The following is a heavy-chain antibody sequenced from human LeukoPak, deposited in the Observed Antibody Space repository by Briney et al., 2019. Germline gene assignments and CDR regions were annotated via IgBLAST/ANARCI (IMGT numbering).Heavy chain of an antibody. D-gene: IGHD2-2*01. CDR2: ISYDGSNK. Sequence: GGSLRLSCAASGFTFSSYAMHWVRQAPGKGLEWVAVISYDGSNKYHADSVKGRFTISRDNSKNTLYLQTNSLRVEDTAVYYCAKPMCSSTSCYRYFDYWGQGSPVTVSS. J-gene: IGHJ4*02. CDR1: GFTFSSYA. CDR3: AKPMCSSTSCYRYFDY. V-gene: IGHV3-30-3*02.